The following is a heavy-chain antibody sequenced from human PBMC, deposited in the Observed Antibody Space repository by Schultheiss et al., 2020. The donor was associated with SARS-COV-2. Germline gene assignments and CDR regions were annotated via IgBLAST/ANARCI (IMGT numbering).Heavy chain of an antibody. Sequence: ASVKVSCKASGGNFSSYAISWVRQAPGQGLEWMGWISGDNGNTNYAQKFQGRVITTTDTSTSTAYMELRSLTSDDTAVYYCARDQKQWLVRPYYYYGMDVWGQGTTVTVSS. CDR1: GGNFSSYA. D-gene: IGHD6-19*01. J-gene: IGHJ6*02. CDR2: ISGDNGNT. CDR3: ARDQKQWLVRPYYYYGMDV. V-gene: IGHV1-18*01.